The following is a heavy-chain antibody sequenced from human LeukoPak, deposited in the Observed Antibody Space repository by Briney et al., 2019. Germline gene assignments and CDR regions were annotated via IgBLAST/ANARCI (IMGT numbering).Heavy chain of an antibody. CDR1: GGSISSSSYY. Sequence: ASETLSLTCTVSGGSISSSSYYWGWIRQPPGKGLEWIGSIYYSGSTYYNPSLKSRVTISVDTSKNQFSLKLSSVTAADTAVYYCARESVAGTRMFDPWGQGTLVTVSS. J-gene: IGHJ5*02. V-gene: IGHV4-39*07. CDR2: IYYSGST. CDR3: ARESVAGTRMFDP. D-gene: IGHD6-19*01.